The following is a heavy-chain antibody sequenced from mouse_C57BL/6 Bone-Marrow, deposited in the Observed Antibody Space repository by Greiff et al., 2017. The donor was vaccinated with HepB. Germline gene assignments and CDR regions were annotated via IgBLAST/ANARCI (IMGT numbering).Heavy chain of an antibody. CDR3: ARRRITLYYFDY. V-gene: IGHV1-81*01. D-gene: IGHD1-1*01. CDR2: IYPRSGNT. CDR1: GYTFTSYG. Sequence: QVQLQQSGAELARPGASVKLSCKASGYTFTSYGISWVKQRPGQGLEWIGEIYPRSGNTYYNEKFKGKATLTADKSSSTAYMELRSLTSEDSAVYFCARRRITLYYFDYWGQGTTLTVSS. J-gene: IGHJ2*01.